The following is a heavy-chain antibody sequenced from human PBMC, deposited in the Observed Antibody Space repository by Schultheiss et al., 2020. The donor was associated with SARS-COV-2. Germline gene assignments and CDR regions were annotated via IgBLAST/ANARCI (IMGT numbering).Heavy chain of an antibody. Sequence: GESLKISCAASGFTFSSYSMNWVRQAPGKGLEWVSYISSSSSTIYYADSVKGRFTISRDNAKNSLYLQMNSLRAEDTAVYYCARDDYDSSGYYIYWGQGTLVTVSS. D-gene: IGHD3-22*01. J-gene: IGHJ4*02. CDR1: GFTFSSYS. V-gene: IGHV3-48*01. CDR2: ISSSSSTI. CDR3: ARDDYDSSGYYIY.